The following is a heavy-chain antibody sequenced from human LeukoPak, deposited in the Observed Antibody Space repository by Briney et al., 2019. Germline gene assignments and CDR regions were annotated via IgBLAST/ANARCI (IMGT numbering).Heavy chain of an antibody. CDR2: IKQDGSEK. CDR3: ARSYYEYYYDSSGYYRPYFDY. V-gene: IGHV3-7*01. D-gene: IGHD3-22*01. J-gene: IGHJ4*02. CDR1: GFTFDKAW. Sequence: GGSLRLSCAASGFTFDKAWMSWVRQAPGKGLEWVANIKQDGSEKYYVDSVKGRFTISRDNAKNSLYLQMNSLRAEDTAVYYCARSYYEYYYDSSGYYRPYFDYWGQGTLVTVSS.